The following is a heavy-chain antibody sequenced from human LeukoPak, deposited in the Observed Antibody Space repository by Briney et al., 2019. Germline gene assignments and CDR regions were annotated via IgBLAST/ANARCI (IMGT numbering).Heavy chain of an antibody. V-gene: IGHV3-23*01. CDR3: AKDPRIYYYYYMDV. CDR2: ISGSGGST. J-gene: IGHJ6*03. Sequence: GGSLRLSCAASGFTFSSYAMSWVRQAPGKGLEWVSAISGSGGSTYYADSVKGRFTISRDNSKNTLYLQMNSLRAEDTAVYYCAKDPRIYYYYYMDVWGKGTTATVSS. CDR1: GFTFSSYA.